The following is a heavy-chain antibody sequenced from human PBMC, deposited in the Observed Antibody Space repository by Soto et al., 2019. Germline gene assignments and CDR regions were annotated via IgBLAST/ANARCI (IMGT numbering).Heavy chain of an antibody. D-gene: IGHD6-19*01. CDR3: ARDRDSGWYEDY. CDR1: GFTFSSYG. Sequence: QVQLVESGGGVVQPGRSLRLSCAAYGFTFSSYGMHWVRQAPGKGLEWVAVIWYDGSNKYYADSVKGRFTISRDNSKNTLYLQMNSLRAEDTAVYYCARDRDSGWYEDYWGQGTLVTVSS. V-gene: IGHV3-33*01. CDR2: IWYDGSNK. J-gene: IGHJ4*02.